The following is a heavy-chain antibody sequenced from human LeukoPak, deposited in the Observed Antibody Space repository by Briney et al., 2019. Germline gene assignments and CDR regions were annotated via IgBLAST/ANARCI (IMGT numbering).Heavy chain of an antibody. D-gene: IGHD6-13*01. J-gene: IGHJ4*02. Sequence: PGGSLRLSCAASGFTVSTNYMSWVRQAPGKGLEWVSVIYSAGSTYYADSVKGRFTVSRDNSKNTLYLQMNSLRAEDTAVYYCARYGSSWDLDYWGQGTLVTVSS. V-gene: IGHV3-53*01. CDR2: IYSAGST. CDR3: ARYGSSWDLDY. CDR1: GFTVSTNY.